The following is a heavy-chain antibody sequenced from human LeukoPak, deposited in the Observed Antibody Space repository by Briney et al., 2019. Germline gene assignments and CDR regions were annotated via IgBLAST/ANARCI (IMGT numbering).Heavy chain of an antibody. Sequence: QPGGSLKLXCAASGFTFSGSAMHWVRQTSGKGLEWVGRIRSKTNSYATAYAASVKGRFTISRDDSKNTAYLQMNSLKTEDTAVYYCTRRSWDSSSDYWGQGTLVTVSS. J-gene: IGHJ4*02. CDR2: IRSKTNSYAT. V-gene: IGHV3-73*01. D-gene: IGHD6-6*01. CDR1: GFTFSGSA. CDR3: TRRSWDSSSDY.